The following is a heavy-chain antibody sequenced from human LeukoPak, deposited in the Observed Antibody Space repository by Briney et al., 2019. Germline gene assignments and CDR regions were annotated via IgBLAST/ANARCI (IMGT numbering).Heavy chain of an antibody. CDR2: IYSGGNT. J-gene: IGHJ4*02. Sequence: PGGSLRLSCAASGFTVSSSYMSWVRQAPGKGLEWVSVIYSGGNTYYADSVKGRFTISRDNSKSTLYLQMNSLRAEDTAVYYCARDSSGWYYFDYWGLGTLVTVFS. CDR1: GFTVSSSY. V-gene: IGHV3-53*01. D-gene: IGHD6-19*01. CDR3: ARDSSGWYYFDY.